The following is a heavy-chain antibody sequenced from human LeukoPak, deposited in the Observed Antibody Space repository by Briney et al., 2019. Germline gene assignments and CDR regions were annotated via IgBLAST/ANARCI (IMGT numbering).Heavy chain of an antibody. Sequence: GRSLRLSCAASGFTFSIYGMHWVRQAPGKGLEWVAVIWYDGSNKYYADSVKGRFSISRDNSKNTLYLQMNSLRAEDTAVYYCARDLGSGCSYGYYWGQGTLVIVSS. D-gene: IGHD5-18*01. CDR2: IWYDGSNK. CDR1: GFTFSIYG. CDR3: ARDLGSGCSYGYY. J-gene: IGHJ4*02. V-gene: IGHV3-33*01.